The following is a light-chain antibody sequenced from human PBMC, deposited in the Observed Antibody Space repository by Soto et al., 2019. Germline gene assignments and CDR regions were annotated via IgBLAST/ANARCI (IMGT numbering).Light chain of an antibody. CDR2: DTS. J-gene: IGKJ4*01. V-gene: IGKV1-33*01. Sequence: DIQITQSPSSLSASVGDRVTITCQAIQDISYYLNCYQQKPGKTPNLLLSDTSNLETGVPSRFSGSGSGTDFTFSIISLQPEHIAIYYCQQYDNLPLTFGGGTKVQIK. CDR3: QQYDNLPLT. CDR1: QDISYY.